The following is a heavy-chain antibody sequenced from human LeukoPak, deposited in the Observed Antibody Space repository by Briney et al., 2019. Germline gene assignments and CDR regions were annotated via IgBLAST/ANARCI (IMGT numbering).Heavy chain of an antibody. J-gene: IGHJ5*02. CDR2: ISAYNGNT. V-gene: IGHV1-18*01. D-gene: IGHD2-15*01. CDR3: AKAGVVVDNWFDP. CDR1: GYTFTSYG. Sequence: ASVKVSCTASGYTFTSYGISWVRQAPGQGLEWMGWISAYNGNTNYAQKLQGRVTMTTDTSTSTAYMQLWSLRSDDTAVYYCAKAGVVVDNWFDPWGQGTLVTVSS.